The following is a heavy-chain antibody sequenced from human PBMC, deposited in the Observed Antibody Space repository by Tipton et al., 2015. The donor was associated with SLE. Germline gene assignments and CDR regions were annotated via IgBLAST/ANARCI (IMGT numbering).Heavy chain of an antibody. CDR1: GGSISSHY. CDR3: ARVYGYGPFDY. D-gene: IGHD5-18*01. J-gene: IGHJ4*02. CDR2: IYYSGST. Sequence: LRLSCTVSGGSISSHYWSWIRQPPGKGVEWIGYIYYSGSTNYNPSLKSRVTISVDTSKNQFSLKLSSVTAADTAVYYCARVYGYGPFDYWGQGTLVTVSS. V-gene: IGHV4-59*11.